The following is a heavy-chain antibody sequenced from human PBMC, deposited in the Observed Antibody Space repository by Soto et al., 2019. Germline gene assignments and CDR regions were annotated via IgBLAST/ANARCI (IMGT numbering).Heavy chain of an antibody. CDR1: GGSICSYY. V-gene: IGHV4-59*01. Sequence: SESLSLTCAVSGGSICSYYWSWIRQPPGRGLEWIGYIYYSGSTNYNPSLKSRVTISVDTSKNQFSLKLSSVTAADTAVYYCARDKVLYGSGMDVWGKGTTVTVSS. CDR2: IYYSGST. CDR3: ARDKVLYGSGMDV. D-gene: IGHD3-10*01. J-gene: IGHJ6*04.